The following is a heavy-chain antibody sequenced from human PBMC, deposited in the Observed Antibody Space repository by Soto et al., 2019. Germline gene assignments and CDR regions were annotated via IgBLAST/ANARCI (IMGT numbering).Heavy chain of an antibody. CDR2: ISGSGGST. D-gene: IGHD2-8*02. Sequence: GGSLRLSCAASGFTFSSHAMTWFRQAPGKGLEWVSSISGSGGSTYYADSVKGRFTISRDNSKNTLYLQMNSLRAEDTAVYSCAKAMGTGGWYGLDVWGQGTTVTVSS. V-gene: IGHV3-23*01. J-gene: IGHJ6*02. CDR1: GFTFSSHA. CDR3: AKAMGTGGWYGLDV.